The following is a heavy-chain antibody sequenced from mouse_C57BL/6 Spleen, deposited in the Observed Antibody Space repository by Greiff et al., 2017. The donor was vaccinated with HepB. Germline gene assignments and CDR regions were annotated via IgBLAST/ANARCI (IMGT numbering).Heavy chain of an antibody. V-gene: IGHV6-3*01. CDR3: IYDSNPTPYFDV. CDR2: IRLKSDNYAT. J-gene: IGHJ1*03. CDR1: GFTFSNYW. Sequence: EVKLVESGGGLVQPGGSMKLSCVASGFTFSNYWMNWVRQSPEKGLEWVAQIRLKSDNYATHYAESVKGRFTISRDDSKSSVYLQMNNLRAEDTGIYYCIYDSNPTPYFDVWGTGTTVTVSS. D-gene: IGHD2-5*01.